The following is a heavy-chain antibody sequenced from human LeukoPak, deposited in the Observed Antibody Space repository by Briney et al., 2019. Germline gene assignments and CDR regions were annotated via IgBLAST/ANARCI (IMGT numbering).Heavy chain of an antibody. CDR3: ARDHLSGSGWYYAFDI. D-gene: IGHD6-19*01. CDR2: INWNGGST. J-gene: IGHJ3*02. CDR1: GFTFYDYG. Sequence: PGGSQRLSCAASGFTFYDYGMRWVRQAPGKGLEWVSGINWNGGSTVYADSVKGRFTISRDNPKNSLYLQMNSLRAEDTALYHCARDHLSGSGWYYAFDIWGQGTMVTVSS. V-gene: IGHV3-20*01.